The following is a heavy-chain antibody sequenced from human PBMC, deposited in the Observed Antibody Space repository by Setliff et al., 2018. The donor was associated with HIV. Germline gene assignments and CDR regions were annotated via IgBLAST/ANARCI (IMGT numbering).Heavy chain of an antibody. V-gene: IGHV1-2*02. CDR1: GYTFTSYA. Sequence: ASVKVSCKASGYTFTSYAMHWVRQAPGQGLEWMGWISPNNGDTNIPQRFRGRVTMTRDTSINTAYMGLSSLTFEDTAVYYCATDGSYDILTGPTPGAYDMWGQGTMVTVS. J-gene: IGHJ3*02. D-gene: IGHD3-9*01. CDR2: ISPNNGDT. CDR3: ATDGSYDILTGPTPGAYDM.